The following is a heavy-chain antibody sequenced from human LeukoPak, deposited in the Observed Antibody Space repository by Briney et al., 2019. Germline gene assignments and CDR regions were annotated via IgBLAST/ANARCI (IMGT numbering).Heavy chain of an antibody. CDR2: IRYDGSNK. J-gene: IGHJ4*02. CDR1: GFTFSSYG. V-gene: IGHV3-30*02. D-gene: IGHD4-17*01. CDR3: AKDRTTVTTGGVDY. Sequence: GSLRLSCAASGFTFSSYGMHWVRQAPGKGLEWVAFIRYDGSNKYYADSVKGRFTISRDNSKNTLYLQMNSLRAEDTAVYSCAKDRTTVTTGGVDYWGQGTLVTVSS.